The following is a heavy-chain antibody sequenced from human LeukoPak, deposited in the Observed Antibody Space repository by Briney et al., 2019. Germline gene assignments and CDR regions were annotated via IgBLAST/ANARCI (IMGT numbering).Heavy chain of an antibody. CDR2: IIPIFGTA. D-gene: IGHD5-18*01. J-gene: IGHJ3*02. Sequence: SVKVSCKASGYTFTGYYMHWVRQAPGQGLEWMGGIIPIFGTANYAQKFQGRVTITADESTSTAYMELSSLRSEDTAVYYCARVFMDPQLWLRASDDAFDIWGQGTMVTVSS. CDR1: GYTFTGYY. V-gene: IGHV1-69*13. CDR3: ARVFMDPQLWLRASDDAFDI.